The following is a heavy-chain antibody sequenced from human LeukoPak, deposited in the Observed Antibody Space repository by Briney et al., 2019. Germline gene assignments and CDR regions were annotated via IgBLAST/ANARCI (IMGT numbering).Heavy chain of an antibody. Sequence: ASVKVSCKASGYTFTGYYMHWVRQAPGQGLEWMGRINPNNGGTNYAQKLQGRVTMTRDTSISTAYVELSRLRSDDTAVYDCARGEECSSWYGNWFDPWGQGTLVTVSS. D-gene: IGHD6-13*01. CDR1: GYTFTGYY. CDR2: INPNNGGT. V-gene: IGHV1-2*06. CDR3: ARGEECSSWYGNWFDP. J-gene: IGHJ5*02.